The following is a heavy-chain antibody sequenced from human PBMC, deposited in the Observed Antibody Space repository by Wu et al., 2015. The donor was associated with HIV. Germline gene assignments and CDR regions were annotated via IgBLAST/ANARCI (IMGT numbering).Heavy chain of an antibody. Sequence: QVQLVQSGIEMKKSGASMKVSCKTSGYTFTGYYIHWVRQAPGHGLEWMGWINPHSGDTKFAQTFKDRVTMTRDTSTTTVNLVLASLRYNDTATYYCARDWQYQVTFGDFYMDIWATGPRSSSP. D-gene: IGHD3-3*01. J-gene: IGHJ6*03. CDR2: INPHSGDT. V-gene: IGHV1-2*02. CDR1: GYTFTGYY. CDR3: ARDWQYQVTFGDFYMDI.